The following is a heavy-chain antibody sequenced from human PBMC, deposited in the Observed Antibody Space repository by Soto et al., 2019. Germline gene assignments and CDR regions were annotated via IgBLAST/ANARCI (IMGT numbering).Heavy chain of an antibody. Sequence: SATLYLTSTVNGFSFLSFYWSCIRHSPGKGLDWIVYIYYSGSTNYNPSLKSRVTISVDTSKNQFSLKLSSVTAADTAVYYCARDMAARRWFDPWGQGTLVTVS. D-gene: IGHD6-6*01. CDR1: GFSFLSFY. J-gene: IGHJ5*02. CDR3: ARDMAARRWFDP. V-gene: IGHV4-59*01. CDR2: IYYSGST.